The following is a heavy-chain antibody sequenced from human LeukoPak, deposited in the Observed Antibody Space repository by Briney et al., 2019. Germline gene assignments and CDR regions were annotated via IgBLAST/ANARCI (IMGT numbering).Heavy chain of an antibody. CDR2: IKQDGSKK. CDR3: VKDLYVDVRWGSAFEI. V-gene: IGHV3-7*03. D-gene: IGHD4-23*01. J-gene: IGHJ3*02. CDR1: GFPFSSYW. Sequence: GGSLRLSCVASGFPFSSYWMTWVRQAPGKGLEWVADIKQDGSKKSYVDSVKGRFTISRDNAKNTLYLQMNSLRAEDAAVYYCVKDLYVDVRWGSAFEIWGQGTVVTVSS.